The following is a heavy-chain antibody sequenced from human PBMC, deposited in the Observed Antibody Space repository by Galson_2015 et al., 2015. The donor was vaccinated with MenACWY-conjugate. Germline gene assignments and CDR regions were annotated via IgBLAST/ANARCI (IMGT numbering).Heavy chain of an antibody. J-gene: IGHJ4*02. D-gene: IGHD3-3*01. CDR1: GFTFSSYG. Sequence: SLRLSCAASGFTFSSYGMHWVRQAPGKGLEWVAVISYDGSNKYYADSVKGRFTISRDNSKNTLYLQMNSLRAEDTAVYYCAKVPPYDFWSEGYFDYWGQGTLVTVSS. CDR3: AKVPPYDFWSEGYFDY. V-gene: IGHV3-30*18. CDR2: ISYDGSNK.